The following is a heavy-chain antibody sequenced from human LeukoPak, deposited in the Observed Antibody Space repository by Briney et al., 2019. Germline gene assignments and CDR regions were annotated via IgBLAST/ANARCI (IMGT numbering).Heavy chain of an antibody. CDR3: TPIGSSGWWD. CDR1: GFTFPNSA. Sequence: TSVKVSCKASGFTFPNSAMQWVRQARGQRLEWIGWIVLGAGNTVYSHKFHDRVTITRDVSTNTAYMELDSLGSEDTAVYYCTPIGSSGWWDWGQGTLVTVSS. J-gene: IGHJ4*02. CDR2: IVLGAGNT. D-gene: IGHD6-19*01. V-gene: IGHV1-58*02.